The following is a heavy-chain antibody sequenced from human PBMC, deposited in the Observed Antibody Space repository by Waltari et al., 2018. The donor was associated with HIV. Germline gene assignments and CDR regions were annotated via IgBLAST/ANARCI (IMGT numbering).Heavy chain of an antibody. CDR3: ARDLVQWLFDY. J-gene: IGHJ4*02. Sequence: EVQLVESGGGLVQPGGSLRLSCAASGFTFSRSWKSWVRQAPGKGLEWVANIKQDGSEKYYVDSVKGRLTISRDNAKNSLYLQMNSLRAEDTAVYYCARDLVQWLFDYWGQGTLVTVSS. D-gene: IGHD6-19*01. CDR1: GFTFSRSW. V-gene: IGHV3-7*01. CDR2: IKQDGSEK.